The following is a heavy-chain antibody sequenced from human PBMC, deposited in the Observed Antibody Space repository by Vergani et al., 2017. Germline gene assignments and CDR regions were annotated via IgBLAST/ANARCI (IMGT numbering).Heavy chain of an antibody. CDR3: ARGLPYCTNGVCSEFDY. CDR2: ISYGGSNK. V-gene: IGHV3-30*04. J-gene: IGHJ4*02. D-gene: IGHD2-8*01. CDR1: GFTFSSYA. Sequence: VQLVESGGGLVQPGGSLRLSCAASGFTFSSYAMHWVRQAPGKGLEWVAVISYGGSNKYYADSVKGRFTISRDNSKNTLYLQMNSLRAEDTAVYYCARGLPYCTNGVCSEFDYWGQGTLVTVSS.